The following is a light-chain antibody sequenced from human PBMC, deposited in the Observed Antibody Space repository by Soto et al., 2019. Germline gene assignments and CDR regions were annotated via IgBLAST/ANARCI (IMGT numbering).Light chain of an antibody. J-gene: IGKJ5*01. CDR3: QQYENLPT. V-gene: IGKV1-33*01. CDR2: DAS. CDR1: QNINNY. Sequence: DIQMTQSPYALSSSVGARVTITFQASQNINNYLDWYQQKPGRAPKLLIYDASNLEAGVPSRFRGSGPGTDFTFTISRLQPEDIATYYCQQYENLPTFGQGTRLEI.